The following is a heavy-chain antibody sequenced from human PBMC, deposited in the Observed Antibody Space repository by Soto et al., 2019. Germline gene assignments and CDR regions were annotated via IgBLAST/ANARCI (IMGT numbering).Heavy chain of an antibody. Sequence: PSETLSLTCTVSVGSISTYYWSWIRQPPGKGLEWIGYIYYSGSTSYNPSLKSRVTMSVDTSKNQFSLKLSSVTAADTAVYYCARANSGSYRPYNWFDPWGQGTLVTVSS. J-gene: IGHJ5*02. CDR2: IYYSGST. CDR3: ARANSGSYRPYNWFDP. CDR1: VGSISTYY. D-gene: IGHD1-26*01. V-gene: IGHV4-59*12.